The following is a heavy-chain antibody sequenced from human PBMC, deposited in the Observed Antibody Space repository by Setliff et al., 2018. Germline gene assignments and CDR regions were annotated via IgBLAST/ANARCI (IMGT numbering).Heavy chain of an antibody. J-gene: IGHJ3*02. CDR1: EDIFSKFA. Sequence: GASVKVSCKTSEDIFSKFAINWVRRAPGQGLEWMGWISAYNGNTNYAQKLQGRVTMTTDTSTSTAYMELRSLRSDDTAVYYCARGGRYDFWSGYTRGAFDIWGQGTMVTVSS. CDR2: ISAYNGNT. CDR3: ARGGRYDFWSGYTRGAFDI. V-gene: IGHV1-18*01. D-gene: IGHD3-3*01.